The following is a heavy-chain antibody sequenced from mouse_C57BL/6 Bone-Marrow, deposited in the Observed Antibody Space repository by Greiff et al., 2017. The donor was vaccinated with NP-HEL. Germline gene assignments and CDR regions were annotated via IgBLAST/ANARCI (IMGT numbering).Heavy chain of an antibody. Sequence: QVHVKQSGAELVKPGASVKISCKASGYEFSNYWMNWVKQRPGKGLEWIGQIYPGDGDTNYTGKFKDKATLTADKSSSTAYMQLSRLTSEDSAVYFCARGAYWGQGTLVTASA. V-gene: IGHV1-80*01. J-gene: IGHJ3*01. CDR1: GYEFSNYW. CDR2: IYPGDGDT. CDR3: ARGAY.